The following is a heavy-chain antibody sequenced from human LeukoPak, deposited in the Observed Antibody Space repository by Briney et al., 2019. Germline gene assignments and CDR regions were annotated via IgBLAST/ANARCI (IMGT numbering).Heavy chain of an antibody. Sequence: GGSLRLSCAASGFTFSSYAMSWVRQAPGKGLEWVSGISGSGGNTCYADSVKGRFTISRDNSKNTLYLQVNSLRAEDTAIYYCAKCITAAGTCYFDYWGQGTLVTVSS. CDR2: ISGSGGNT. CDR1: GFTFSSYA. CDR3: AKCITAAGTCYFDY. V-gene: IGHV3-23*01. D-gene: IGHD6-13*01. J-gene: IGHJ4*02.